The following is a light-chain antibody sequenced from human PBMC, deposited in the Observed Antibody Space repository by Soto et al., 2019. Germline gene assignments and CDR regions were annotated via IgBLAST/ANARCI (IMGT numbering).Light chain of an antibody. CDR3: LLYMGNGTLV. J-gene: IGLJ3*02. CDR2: STN. CDR1: SGSVSTSFY. V-gene: IGLV8-61*01. Sequence: QAVVTQEPSFSVSPGGTVTLTCGLSSGSVSTSFYPSWYQQTPGQAPRKLIYSTNIRSSGVPDRFSGSILGNKAALTITGAQADEESDYYCLLYMGNGTLVFGGGTKLTVL.